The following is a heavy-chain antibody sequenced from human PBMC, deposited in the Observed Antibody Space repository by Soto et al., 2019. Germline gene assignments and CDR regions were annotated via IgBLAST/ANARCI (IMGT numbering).Heavy chain of an antibody. CDR2: SSGSGSGGST. Sequence: EVQLLESGGGLVQPGGSLRLSCAASGFTSTNYAMTWVRQAPGKGLEWVSISSGSGSGGSTNYADSVKGRFTISRDNSKNTLYLQMNSLRVEDTAVYYCAKDRDDYRNYVFDYWGQGTLVTVSS. CDR1: GFTSTNYA. D-gene: IGHD4-4*01. CDR3: AKDRDDYRNYVFDY. J-gene: IGHJ4*02. V-gene: IGHV3-23*01.